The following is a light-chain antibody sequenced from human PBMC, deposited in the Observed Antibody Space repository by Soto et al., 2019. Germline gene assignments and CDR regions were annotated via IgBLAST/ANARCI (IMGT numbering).Light chain of an antibody. CDR2: EVS. J-gene: IGLJ2*01. V-gene: IGLV2-8*01. CDR1: SSDVGGYNY. Sequence: QSALTQPPSASGSPGQSVTISCTGTSSDVGGYNYVSWYQQHSDKAPKLIIYEVSKRPSGVPDRFSGSKSGNTASLTVSGLQAEDEADYYCSSYAGINFEVVFGGGTKLTVL. CDR3: SSYAGINFEVV.